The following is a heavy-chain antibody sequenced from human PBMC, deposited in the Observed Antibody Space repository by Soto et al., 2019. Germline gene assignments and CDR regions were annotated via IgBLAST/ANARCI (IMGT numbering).Heavy chain of an antibody. CDR2: IYYSGST. D-gene: IGHD3-16*02. J-gene: IGHJ5*02. V-gene: IGHV4-59*01. CDR1: GGSISSYY. CDR3: ARLSYPAGKESNWFDP. Sequence: SETLSLTCTVSGGSISSYYWSWIRQPPGKGLEWIGYIYYSGSTNYNPSLKSRVTISVDTSKNQFSLKLSSVTAADTAVYHCARLSYPAGKESNWFDPWGQGTLVTVSS.